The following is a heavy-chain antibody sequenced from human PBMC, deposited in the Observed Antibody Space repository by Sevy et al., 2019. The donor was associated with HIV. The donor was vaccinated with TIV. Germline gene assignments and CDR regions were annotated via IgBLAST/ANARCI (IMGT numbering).Heavy chain of an antibody. Sequence: GGSLRLSCAAFGFTVSDAWMSWVRQAPGKGLQWVGRIKSKTDGGTTDYVTPVKGRFTIPRDDSKNTLYLQINSLKTEDTAVYYCTLEGLYCSGGTCYSEGFDSWGQGILVTVSS. J-gene: IGHJ4*02. CDR2: IKSKTDGGTT. V-gene: IGHV3-15*01. D-gene: IGHD2-15*01. CDR1: GFTVSDAW. CDR3: TLEGLYCSGGTCYSEGFDS.